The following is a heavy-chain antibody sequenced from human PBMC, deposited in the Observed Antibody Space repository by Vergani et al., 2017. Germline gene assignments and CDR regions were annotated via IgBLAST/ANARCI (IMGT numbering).Heavy chain of an antibody. D-gene: IGHD3-10*01. Sequence: QVQLQESGPGLVKPSETLTLICDVSDSSIMTNPYWGWFRQSPGKGLEWIGCIHHSGDTHYNSSLKSRVSISIVSSSKFSLSLTSVTAADTAIYYCERHRGSGGFFPSSYFYGMDVWGHGTTVTVSS. J-gene: IGHJ6*02. V-gene: IGHV4-38-2*01. CDR3: ERHRGSGGFFPSSYFYGMDV. CDR1: DSSIMTNPY. CDR2: IHHSGDT.